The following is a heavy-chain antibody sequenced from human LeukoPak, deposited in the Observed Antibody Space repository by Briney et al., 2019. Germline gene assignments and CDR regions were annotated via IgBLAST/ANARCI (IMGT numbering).Heavy chain of an antibody. CDR2: ISYDGSNK. CDR3: ARGSDWNHDVSFT. CDR1: GFTFSSYA. Sequence: PGRSLRLSCAASGFTFSSYAMHWVRQAPGKGLEWVAVISYDGSNKYYADSVKGRFTLSRDNAKNSLSLQMNSLRAEDTAVYYCARGSDWNHDVSFTWRQGTLVTVSS. D-gene: IGHD1-1*01. J-gene: IGHJ5*02. V-gene: IGHV3-30-3*01.